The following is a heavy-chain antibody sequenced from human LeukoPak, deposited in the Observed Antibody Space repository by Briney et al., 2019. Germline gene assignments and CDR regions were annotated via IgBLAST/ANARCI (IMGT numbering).Heavy chain of an antibody. CDR3: ARASYGGNSVSPFDY. D-gene: IGHD4-23*01. CDR2: INPSGGST. Sequence: ASVKVSCKASGYTFTSYYMHWVRQAPGQGLEWMGIINPSGGSTSYAQKFQGRVTMTRDTSTSTVYMELSSLRSEDTAVYYCARASYGGNSVSPFDYWGQGTLVTVSS. CDR1: GYTFTSYY. V-gene: IGHV1-46*01. J-gene: IGHJ4*02.